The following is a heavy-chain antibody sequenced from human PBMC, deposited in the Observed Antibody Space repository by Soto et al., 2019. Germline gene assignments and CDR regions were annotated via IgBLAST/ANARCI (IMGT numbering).Heavy chain of an antibody. Sequence: QVQLQESGPGLVKPSGTLSLTCAVSGGSISSSHWWSWVRQPPGKGLEWIGEVYHSGSTNYNPALKVRVTRSVDKSKNRFSLKLSSVPAADTAVYYCASSGGGEDYWGQGTLVTVSS. D-gene: IGHD3-16*01. V-gene: IGHV4-4*02. J-gene: IGHJ4*02. CDR1: GGSISSSHW. CDR2: VYHSGST. CDR3: ASSGGGEDY.